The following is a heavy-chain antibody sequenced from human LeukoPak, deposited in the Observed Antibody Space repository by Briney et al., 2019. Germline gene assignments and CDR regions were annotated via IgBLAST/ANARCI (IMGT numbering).Heavy chain of an antibody. CDR1: GYTFTGYY. CDR2: INPNSGGT. Sequence: ASVKASCKASGYTFTGYYMHWVRQAPGQGLEWMGRINPNSGGTNYAQKFQGRVTMTRDTSISTAYMELSRLRSDDTAVYYYARVHPFPDAFDIWGQGTMVTVSS. J-gene: IGHJ3*02. V-gene: IGHV1-2*06. D-gene: IGHD2-21*01. CDR3: ARVHPFPDAFDI.